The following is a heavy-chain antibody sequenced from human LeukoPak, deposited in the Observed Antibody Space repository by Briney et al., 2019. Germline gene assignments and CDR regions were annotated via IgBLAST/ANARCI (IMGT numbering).Heavy chain of an antibody. Sequence: RASVKVSCKASGYTFTSYGISWVRQAPGQGLEWMGWINPNSGGTNYAQEFQGRVTMTRDTSISTAYMELSRLRSDDTAVYYCARDLGGSGSSKLAGRRNWFDPWGQGTLVTVSS. CDR2: INPNSGGT. CDR3: ARDLGGSGSSKLAGRRNWFDP. V-gene: IGHV1-2*02. CDR1: GYTFTSYG. D-gene: IGHD3-10*01. J-gene: IGHJ5*02.